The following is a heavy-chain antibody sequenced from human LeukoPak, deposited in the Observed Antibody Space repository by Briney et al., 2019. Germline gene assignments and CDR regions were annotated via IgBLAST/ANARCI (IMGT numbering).Heavy chain of an antibody. CDR1: GYTFTSHD. D-gene: IGHD6-19*01. CDR3: ARGFFGSGWYGYYYMDV. J-gene: IGHJ6*03. CDR2: MNPNSGNT. V-gene: IGHV1-8*03. Sequence: GASVKVSCKASGYTFTSHDINWVRQATGQGLEWMGLMNPNSGNTGYAQKFQGRVTITRNTSISTAYMELSSLRSEDTAVYYCARGFFGSGWYGYYYMDVWGKGTTVTVSS.